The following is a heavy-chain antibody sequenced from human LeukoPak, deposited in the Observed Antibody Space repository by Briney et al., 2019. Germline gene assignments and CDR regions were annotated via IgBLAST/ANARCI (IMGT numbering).Heavy chain of an antibody. CDR2: ISGSGGST. J-gene: IGHJ4*02. CDR1: GFTFSSYA. CDR3: AKGGVSDRGSWYGDYFDY. V-gene: IGHV3-23*01. Sequence: GGSLRLSCAASGFTFSSYAMSWVRQAPGKGLEWVSAISGSGGSTYYADSVKDRFAISRDNSKKTLYLQMNGLRAEDTAVYYCAKGGVSDRGSWYGDYFDYWGQGTLVTVSS. D-gene: IGHD6-13*01.